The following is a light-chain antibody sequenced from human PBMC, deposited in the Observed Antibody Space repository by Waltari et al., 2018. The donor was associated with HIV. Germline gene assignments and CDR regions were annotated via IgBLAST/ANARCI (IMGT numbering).Light chain of an antibody. Sequence: IHLTQSPSSLSASLGENVTITCQASQAISTDLAWYQQKPGKPPKLLIYDASLLQRGVPPRFTGSGSGTDFTLTINSLQPEDFATYYCQQFKSLPLTFAGGTKVE. V-gene: IGKV1-13*02. J-gene: IGKJ4*01. CDR3: QQFKSLPLT. CDR1: QAISTD. CDR2: DAS.